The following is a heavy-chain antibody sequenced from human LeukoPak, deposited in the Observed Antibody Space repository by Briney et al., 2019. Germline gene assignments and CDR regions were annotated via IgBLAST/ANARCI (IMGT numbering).Heavy chain of an antibody. CDR3: ARHDGGVIDY. CDR1: GYSFTSYW. Sequence: GESLKISCQGSGYSFTSYWIGWVRQTPGKGLEWMGIIYPGDYDTTYSPSFQGHVTISADKSISTAYLQWSSLGASDTGMYYCARHDGGVIDYWGRGTLVTVSS. J-gene: IGHJ4*02. V-gene: IGHV5-51*01. CDR2: IYPGDYDT. D-gene: IGHD3-16*01.